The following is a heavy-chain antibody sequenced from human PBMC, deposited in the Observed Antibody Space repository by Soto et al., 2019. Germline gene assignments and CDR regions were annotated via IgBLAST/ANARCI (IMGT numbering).Heavy chain of an antibody. Sequence: GGSLRLSCAASGFTFSGYWMSWLRQAPGKGLEWVANIKQDGSEKYFLDSVKGRFSISRDNAEKSLYLQMDSLRVDDTAVYYCARDASGWSQYWGQGT. CDR1: GFTFSGYW. V-gene: IGHV3-7*01. CDR2: IKQDGSEK. D-gene: IGHD6-19*01. CDR3: ARDASGWSQY. J-gene: IGHJ4*02.